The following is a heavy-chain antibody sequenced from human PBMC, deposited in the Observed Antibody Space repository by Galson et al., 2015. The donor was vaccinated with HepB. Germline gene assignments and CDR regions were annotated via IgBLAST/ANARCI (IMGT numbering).Heavy chain of an antibody. D-gene: IGHD3-22*01. CDR2: FDPEDGER. Sequence: SVKVSCKVSGYILSELSMQWVRKAPGKGLEWVGGFDPEDGERIYTQKFQGRVTMTEDTSTDTAYMELSSLRSEDTAVYYCATENMSVLDSGYPKAAVEIWGQGTMVIVSS. CDR1: GYILSELS. V-gene: IGHV1-24*01. CDR3: ATENMSVLDSGYPKAAVEI. J-gene: IGHJ3*02.